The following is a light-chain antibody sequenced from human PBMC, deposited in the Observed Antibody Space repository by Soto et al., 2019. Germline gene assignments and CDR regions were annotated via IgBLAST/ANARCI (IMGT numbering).Light chain of an antibody. J-gene: IGLJ3*02. CDR2: EVS. CDR1: SSDVGGYNY. CDR3: SSYTSSSTPLV. Sequence: QSALTQPASVSGSPGQSITISCTGTSSDVGGYNYVSWYQQHPGKAPKLMIYEVSNRPSGVSNRFSGSKSGNTASLTISGLQAEDEADYYCSSYTSSSTPLVFGGGTKLIVL. V-gene: IGLV2-14*01.